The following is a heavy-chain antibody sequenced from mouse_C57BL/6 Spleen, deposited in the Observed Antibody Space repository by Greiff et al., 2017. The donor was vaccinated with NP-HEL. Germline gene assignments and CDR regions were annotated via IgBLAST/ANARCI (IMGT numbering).Heavy chain of an antibody. CDR3: AAEYAMDY. V-gene: IGHV2-6*03. J-gene: IGHJ4*01. CDR2: IWSDGSS. Sequence: VQLKESGPGLVAPSQSLSITCTVSGFSFTSYGVHWVRQPPGKGLEWLVVIWSDGSSTYNSALKSRLSISKDNAKSQVYLKMNSLQSDDTAVYYCAAEYAMDYWGQGTSVTVSS. CDR1: GFSFTSYG. D-gene: IGHD3-3*01.